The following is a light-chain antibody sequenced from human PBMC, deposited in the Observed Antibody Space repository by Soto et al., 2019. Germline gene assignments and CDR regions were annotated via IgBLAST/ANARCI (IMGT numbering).Light chain of an antibody. V-gene: IGKV1-33*01. CDR2: DAS. Sequence: DTQITKSQSSLSASVGDIVTITCQATQDISNYLNWFQQKPGKAPKLLIYDASTLETGVPSRFSGSGSGADFTFTIISLQPEDIATYYCQQFHDLPTFGGGTKVDIK. J-gene: IGKJ4*01. CDR1: QDISNY. CDR3: QQFHDLPT.